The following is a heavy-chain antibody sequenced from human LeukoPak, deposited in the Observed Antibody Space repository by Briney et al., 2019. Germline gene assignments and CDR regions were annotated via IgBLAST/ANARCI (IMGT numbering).Heavy chain of an antibody. CDR1: GFTFSIYW. V-gene: IGHV3-7*01. D-gene: IGHD1-7*01. J-gene: IGHJ3*02. CDR2: IKEEGRDK. CDR3: ASSGTTAAFDI. Sequence: GGSLRLSCAASGFTFSIYWMNWVRQAPGKGLEWGANIKEEGRDKYYVDSVKGRFTISRDNAKNSLFLQRHSLRAEDTAVYYCASSGTTAAFDIWGQGTMVTVYS.